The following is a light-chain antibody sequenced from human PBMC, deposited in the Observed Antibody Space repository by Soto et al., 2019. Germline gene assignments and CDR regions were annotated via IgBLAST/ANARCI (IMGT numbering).Light chain of an antibody. V-gene: IGLV1-40*01. CDR3: QSYDKTLSGVV. CDR1: GSNIGAGYD. Sequence: QSVLTQPPSVSGAPGQRVTISCTGSGSNIGAGYDVHWYQQLPGTAPKLLIYGNSIRPSGVPDRFSGSKSGTSASLAITGLQAEDEADYYCQSYDKTLSGVVFGGGTQLTVL. CDR2: GNS. J-gene: IGLJ2*01.